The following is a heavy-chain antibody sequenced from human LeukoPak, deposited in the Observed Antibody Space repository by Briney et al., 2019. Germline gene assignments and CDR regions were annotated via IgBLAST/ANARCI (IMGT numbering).Heavy chain of an antibody. Sequence: PSETLSLTCTVSGDSINSLDLWSWVRQPPGKGLEWIGEMYLSGTTHSNPSVKSRVTISIDKSKNQFFLNLSSVTAADTAVYYCAGGGDSKSYFGYFDYWAQGTLVTVSS. J-gene: IGHJ4*02. CDR3: AGGGDSKSYFGYFDY. CDR1: GDSINSLDL. CDR2: MYLSGTT. V-gene: IGHV4-4*02. D-gene: IGHD1-26*01.